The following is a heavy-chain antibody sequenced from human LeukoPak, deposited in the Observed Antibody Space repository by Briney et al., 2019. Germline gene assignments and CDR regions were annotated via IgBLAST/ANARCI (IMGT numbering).Heavy chain of an antibody. D-gene: IGHD6-19*01. CDR1: GFTFSSYG. CDR3: AKAGDSSGWYVHY. V-gene: IGHV3-30*18. Sequence: GRSLRLSCAASGFTFSSYGMHWVRQAPGKGLEWVAVISYDGSNKNYTDSVKGRFTISRDDSKNTLYLQMNSLRAEDTAVYYCAKAGDSSGWYVHYWGQGTLVTVSS. CDR2: ISYDGSNK. J-gene: IGHJ4*02.